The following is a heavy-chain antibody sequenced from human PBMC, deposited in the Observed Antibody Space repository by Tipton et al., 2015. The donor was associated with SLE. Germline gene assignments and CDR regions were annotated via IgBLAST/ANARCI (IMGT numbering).Heavy chain of an antibody. CDR2: FDPEDGET. V-gene: IGHV1-24*01. J-gene: IGHJ5*01. CDR1: GYTLTELS. Sequence: QSGAEVKKPGASVKVSCKVSGYTLTELSMHWVRQAPGKGLEWMGGFDPEDGETIYAQKFQGRVTMTEDTSTDTAYMELSSLRSEDTAVYYCAAQGRGVTSRYNWFDSWGQGTLVTVSS. D-gene: IGHD2-21*02. CDR3: AAQGRGVTSRYNWFDS.